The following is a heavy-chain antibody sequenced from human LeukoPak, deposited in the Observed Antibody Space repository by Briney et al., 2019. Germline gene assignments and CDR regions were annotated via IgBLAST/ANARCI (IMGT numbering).Heavy chain of an antibody. CDR2: IKQDGSEK. CDR1: GFTFSSYW. V-gene: IGHV3-7*05. D-gene: IGHD5-18*01. CDR3: AREWGYSPGYYGMDV. Sequence: HSGGSLRLSCAASGFTFSSYWMSWVRQAPGKGLEWVANIKQDGSEKYYVDSVKGRFTISRDNAKNSLYLQMNSLRAEDTAVYYCAREWGYSPGYYGMDVWGQGTTVTVSS. J-gene: IGHJ6*02.